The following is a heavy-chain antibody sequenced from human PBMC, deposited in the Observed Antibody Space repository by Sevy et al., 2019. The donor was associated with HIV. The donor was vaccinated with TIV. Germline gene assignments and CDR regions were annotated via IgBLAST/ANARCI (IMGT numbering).Heavy chain of an antibody. CDR1: GGSISSSSYY. V-gene: IGHV4-39*01. Sequence: SETLSLTCTVSGGSISSSSYYWGWIRQPPGKGLEWIGSIYYSGSTYYNPSLKSRVTISVDTSENQFSLKLSSVTAADTAVYYCARHSVGATTHYYYGMDVWGQGTTVTVSS. CDR2: IYYSGST. CDR3: ARHSVGATTHYYYGMDV. D-gene: IGHD1-26*01. J-gene: IGHJ6*02.